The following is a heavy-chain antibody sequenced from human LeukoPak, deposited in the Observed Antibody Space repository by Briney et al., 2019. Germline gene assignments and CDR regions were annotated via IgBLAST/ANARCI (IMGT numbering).Heavy chain of an antibody. CDR3: ARVPRGMATNGEFDY. CDR1: GYTFTSYY. J-gene: IGHJ4*02. CDR2: INPSGGST. V-gene: IGHV1-46*01. D-gene: IGHD5-24*01. Sequence: ASVKASCKASGYTFTSYYMHWVRQAPGQGLEWMGIINPSGGSTSYAQKFQGRVTMTRDTSTSTVYMELSSLRSEDTAVYYCARVPRGMATNGEFDYWGQGTLVTVSS.